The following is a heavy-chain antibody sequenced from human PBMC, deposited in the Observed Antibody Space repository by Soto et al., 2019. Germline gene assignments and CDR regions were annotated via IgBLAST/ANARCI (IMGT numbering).Heavy chain of an antibody. CDR2: ISYDGSNK. Sequence: ESGGGVVQPGRSLRLSCAASGFTFSSYAMHWVRQAPGKGLEWVAVISYDGSNKYYADSVKGRFTISRDNSKNTLYLQMNSLRAEDTAVYYCAREYDFWSGTTGGGMDVWGQGTTVTVSS. J-gene: IGHJ6*02. V-gene: IGHV3-30-3*01. CDR3: AREYDFWSGTTGGGMDV. D-gene: IGHD3-3*01. CDR1: GFTFSSYA.